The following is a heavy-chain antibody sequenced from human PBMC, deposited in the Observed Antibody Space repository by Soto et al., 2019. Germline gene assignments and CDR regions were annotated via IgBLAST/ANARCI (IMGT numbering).Heavy chain of an antibody. CDR2: ITSASTYI. V-gene: IGHV3-21*01. J-gene: IGHJ6*02. CDR3: ARDQVGPLYYYYYGMDV. D-gene: IGHD1-26*01. Sequence: WWSLRLCCAASGFSCSTYSMNWSRQAPGKGLEWVSSITSASTYIYYTDSVKGRFTISRDNAKNSLYLQMNSLRAEDTAVYYCARDQVGPLYYYYYGMDVWGQGTTVTVSS. CDR1: GFSCSTYS.